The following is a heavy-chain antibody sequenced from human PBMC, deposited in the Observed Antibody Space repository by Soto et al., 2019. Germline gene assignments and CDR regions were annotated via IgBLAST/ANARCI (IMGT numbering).Heavy chain of an antibody. J-gene: IGHJ4*02. Sequence: PGGSLRLSCAASGFTFDDYAMHWVRQAPGKGLEWVSGISWNSGNIGYADSVKGRFTISRDNAKNSLYLQMNSLRTDDTALYYCAKDRYYGSGSPLSDYWGQGTLVTVSS. CDR1: GFTFDDYA. V-gene: IGHV3-9*01. CDR3: AKDRYYGSGSPLSDY. CDR2: ISWNSGNI. D-gene: IGHD3-10*01.